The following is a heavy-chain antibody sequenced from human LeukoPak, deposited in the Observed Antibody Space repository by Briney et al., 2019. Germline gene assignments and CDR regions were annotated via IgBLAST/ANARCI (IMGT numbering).Heavy chain of an antibody. J-gene: IGHJ4*02. D-gene: IGHD2-15*01. V-gene: IGHV1-69*13. Sequence: GASVKVSCKASGYTFTSYGISWVRQAPGQGLEWMGGIIPIFGTANYAQKFQGRVTITADESTSTAYMELSSLRSEDTAVYYCVGCSGGSCYPHHYFDYWGQGTLVTVSS. CDR2: IIPIFGTA. CDR1: GYTFTSYG. CDR3: VGCSGGSCYPHHYFDY.